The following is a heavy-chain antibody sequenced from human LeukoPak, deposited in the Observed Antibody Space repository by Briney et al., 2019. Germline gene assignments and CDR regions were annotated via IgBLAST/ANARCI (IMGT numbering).Heavy chain of an antibody. Sequence: SVKVSCKASGGTFSSYTISWVRQAPGQGLEWMGRIVPILGIANYAQKFQGRVTITADKSTSTAYMELSSLRSEDTAVYYCARAYSSSSGGGMDVWGQGTTVTVSS. CDR1: GGTFSSYT. D-gene: IGHD6-6*01. CDR2: IVPILGIA. CDR3: ARAYSSSSGGGMDV. V-gene: IGHV1-69*02. J-gene: IGHJ6*02.